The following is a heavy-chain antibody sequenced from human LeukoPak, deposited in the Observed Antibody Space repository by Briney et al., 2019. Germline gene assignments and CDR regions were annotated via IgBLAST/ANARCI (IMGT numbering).Heavy chain of an antibody. Sequence: SETLSLTCTVSDGSISSRSYYWGWIRQPPGKGLEWIETIYYSGNTHYNPSLQSRVTISVDTSKNLFSLKLNSVTAADTAVFYCARLGHHYYESSGYTYYFDRWGQGTLVTVSS. J-gene: IGHJ4*02. CDR3: ARLGHHYYESSGYTYYFDR. D-gene: IGHD3-22*01. CDR2: IYYSGNT. CDR1: DGSISSRSYY. V-gene: IGHV4-39*01.